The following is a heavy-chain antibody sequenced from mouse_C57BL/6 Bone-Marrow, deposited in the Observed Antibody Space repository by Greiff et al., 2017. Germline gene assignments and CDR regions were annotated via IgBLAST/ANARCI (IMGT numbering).Heavy chain of an antibody. CDR1: GYSFTSYY. CDR3: ARESLYYYGSSYALAY. V-gene: IGHV1-66*01. J-gene: IGHJ3*01. CDR2: LYPGSGNT. Sequence: QFQLQQSGPELVKPGASVKISCKASGYSFTSYYIHWVKQRPGPGLAWIGWLYPGSGNTKYNEKFKGKATLTADTSSSTAYMQLSSLTSEDSAVYYCARESLYYYGSSYALAYWGQGTLVTVSA. D-gene: IGHD1-1*01.